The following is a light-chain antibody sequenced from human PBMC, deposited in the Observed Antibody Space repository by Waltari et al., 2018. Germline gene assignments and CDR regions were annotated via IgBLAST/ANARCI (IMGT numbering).Light chain of an antibody. V-gene: IGKV3-20*01. Sequence: VLTQSPGTLSLSPGERANLSCRASQRLTKNYLAWYQQKPGQAPRLSIYGASSRAAGIPDRFSGSESGTDFTLTISRLEPEDFAVYYCQQYGSSIMYTFGQGTKLEIK. CDR2: GAS. J-gene: IGKJ2*01. CDR1: QRLTKNY. CDR3: QQYGSSIMYT.